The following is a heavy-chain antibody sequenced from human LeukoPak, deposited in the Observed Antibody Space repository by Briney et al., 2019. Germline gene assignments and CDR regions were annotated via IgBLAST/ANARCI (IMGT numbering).Heavy chain of an antibody. Sequence: SETLSLTCAVYGGSFSGYYWSWIRQPPGKGLEWIGEINHSGSTNYNPSLKSRVTISVDTSKNQFSLKLSSVTAADTAVYYCARHRAYYYDSSGYRYWGQGTLVTVSS. D-gene: IGHD3-22*01. CDR2: INHSGST. J-gene: IGHJ4*02. V-gene: IGHV4-34*01. CDR3: ARHRAYYYDSSGYRY. CDR1: GGSFSGYY.